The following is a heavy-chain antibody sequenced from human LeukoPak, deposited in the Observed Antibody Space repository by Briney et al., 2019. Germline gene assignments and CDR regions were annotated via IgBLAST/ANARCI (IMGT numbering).Heavy chain of an antibody. D-gene: IGHD6-13*01. CDR2: IYYSGST. Sequence: PSETLSLTCTVSGGSISSYYWSWIRQPPGKGLEWIGYIYYSGSTNYNPSLKSRVTISVDTSKNQFSLKLSSVTAADTAVYYCAGRVGSSWPFDYWGQGTLVTVSS. CDR1: GGSISSYY. V-gene: IGHV4-59*08. CDR3: AGRVGSSWPFDY. J-gene: IGHJ4*02.